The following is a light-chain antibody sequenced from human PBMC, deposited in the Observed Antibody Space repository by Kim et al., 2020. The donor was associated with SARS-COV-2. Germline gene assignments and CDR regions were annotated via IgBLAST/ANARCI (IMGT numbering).Light chain of an antibody. CDR3: ATWDRTLSGVV. CDR1: SSNIGNNY. Sequence: QSVLTQPPSVSAAPGQKVTISCSGSSSNIGNNYVSWYQQLPGTDPKLLIYDNNKRPSGIPDRFSGSKSGTSATLGIAGLQTGDEADYYCATWDRTLSGVVFGGGTQLTVL. J-gene: IGLJ2*01. CDR2: DNN. V-gene: IGLV1-51*01.